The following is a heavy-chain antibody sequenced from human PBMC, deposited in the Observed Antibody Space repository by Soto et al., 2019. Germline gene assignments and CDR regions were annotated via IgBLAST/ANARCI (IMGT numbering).Heavy chain of an antibody. CDR1: GGSISSGGYS. D-gene: IGHD1-1*01. V-gene: IGHV4-30-2*01. CDR3: ARVGWNQEDY. CDR2: IYHSGST. J-gene: IGHJ4*02. Sequence: PSETLSLTCAVSGGSISSGGYSWSWIRQPPGKGLEWIGYIYHSGSTYYNPSLKSRVTISVDRSKNQFSLKLSSVTAADTAVYYCARVGWNQEDYWGQGTLVTVSS.